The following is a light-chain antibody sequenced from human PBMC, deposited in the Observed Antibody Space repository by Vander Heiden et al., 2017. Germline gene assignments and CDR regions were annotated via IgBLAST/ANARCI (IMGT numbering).Light chain of an antibody. CDR2: WAS. V-gene: IGKV4-1*01. J-gene: IGKJ2*01. CDR3: QQDYGPPLL. Sequence: DIVMTQSPDSLAVSLGERATINCKSSQSVLYSSNNKNYLAWYQQKPGQPPKLLIYWASTRESGVPDRFSGSGSGTDFTLTISSLQAEDVAIYYCQQDYGPPLLFGQGTKLEIK. CDR1: QSVLYSSNNKNY.